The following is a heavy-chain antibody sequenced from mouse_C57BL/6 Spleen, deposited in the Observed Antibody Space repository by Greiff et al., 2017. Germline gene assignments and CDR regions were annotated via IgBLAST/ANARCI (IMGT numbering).Heavy chain of an antibody. Sequence: QVQLQQPGAELVKPGASVKLSCKASGYTFTSYWMQWVKQRPGQGLEWIGEIDPSDSYTNYNQKFKGKATLTVDTSSSTAYMQLSSLTSEDSAVYYCASLYYGTLFDYWGQGTTLTVSS. V-gene: IGHV1-50*01. CDR1: GYTFTSYW. J-gene: IGHJ2*01. CDR2: IDPSDSYT. CDR3: ASLYYGTLFDY. D-gene: IGHD2-1*01.